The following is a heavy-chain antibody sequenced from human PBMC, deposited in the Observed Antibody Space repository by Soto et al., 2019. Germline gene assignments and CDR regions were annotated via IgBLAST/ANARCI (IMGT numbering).Heavy chain of an antibody. V-gene: IGHV4-34*01. CDR1: GGSFSGYY. CDR3: ARGSGVVGMGY. J-gene: IGHJ4*01. Sequence: QVQLQQWGAGLLKPSETLSLTCAVYGGSFSGYYWSWIRQPPGKGLEWIGEINHSGSTNYNPSLKSRVTISVDTSKNQFSLKLSSVTAADTAVYYCARGSGVVGMGYWGHGTLVTVSS. CDR2: INHSGST. D-gene: IGHD2-21*01.